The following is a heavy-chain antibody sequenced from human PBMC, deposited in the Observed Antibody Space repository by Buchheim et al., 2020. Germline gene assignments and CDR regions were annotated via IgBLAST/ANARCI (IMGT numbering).Heavy chain of an antibody. D-gene: IGHD3-22*01. CDR2: IVPTLGIA. J-gene: IGHJ6*02. Sequence: QVQLVQSGAEVKKPGSSVKVSCKASGGTFTSYTFNWVRQAPGQGLEWMGRIVPTLGIANYAQGFQGRITITADKSTNTAYMELSSLGSEDTAVYYCASEYYDSSGYYYYYYGMDVWGQGTT. CDR1: GGTFTSYT. CDR3: ASEYYDSSGYYYYYYGMDV. V-gene: IGHV1-69*04.